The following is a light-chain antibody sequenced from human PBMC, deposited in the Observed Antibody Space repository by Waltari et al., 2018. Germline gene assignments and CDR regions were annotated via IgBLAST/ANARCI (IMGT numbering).Light chain of an antibody. CDR1: QSLVHSDGNTY. J-gene: IGKJ4*01. CDR3: MQGTHWPLT. V-gene: IGKV2-30*02. CDR2: KGS. Sequence: DVVMTQSPLSLPVTLGQPASISYKSSQSLVHSDGNTYLAWFQQRPGQSPRRLIYKGSNRESGVPNRFSASGSGTDFTLKISRVEAEDVGVYYCMQGTHWPLTFGGGTKVEIK.